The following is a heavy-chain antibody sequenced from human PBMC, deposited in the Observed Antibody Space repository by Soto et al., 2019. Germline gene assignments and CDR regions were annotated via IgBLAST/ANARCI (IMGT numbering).Heavy chain of an antibody. D-gene: IGHD2-15*01. CDR1: GGSISSYY. J-gene: IGHJ5*02. CDR2: IYYSGST. CDR3: ARDRSCSGGSCFQTWFDP. Sequence: SETLSLTCTVSGGSISSYYWSWIRQPPGKGLEWIGYIYYSGSTNYNPSLKSRVTISVDTSKNQFSLKLSSVTAADTAVYYCARDRSCSGGSCFQTWFDPWGQGTLVTVSS. V-gene: IGHV4-59*01.